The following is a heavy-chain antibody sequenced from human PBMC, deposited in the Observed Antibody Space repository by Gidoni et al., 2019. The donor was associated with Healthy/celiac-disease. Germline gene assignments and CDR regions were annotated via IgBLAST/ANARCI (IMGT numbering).Heavy chain of an antibody. CDR1: GFTFSSYS. CDR2: ISSSSSYI. J-gene: IGHJ6*03. V-gene: IGHV3-21*01. D-gene: IGHD6-13*01. CDR3: ARVEESSSWFTVPLYYYYYMDV. Sequence: EVQLVESGGGLVKPGGSLRLSCAASGFTFSSYSLNWVRQAPGKGLEWVSSISSSSSYIYYADSVKGRFTISRDNAKNSLYLQMNSLRAEDTAVYYCARVEESSSWFTVPLYYYYYMDVWGKGTTVTVSS.